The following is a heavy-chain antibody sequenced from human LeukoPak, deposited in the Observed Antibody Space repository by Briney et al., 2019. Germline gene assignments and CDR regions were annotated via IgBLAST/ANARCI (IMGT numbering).Heavy chain of an antibody. J-gene: IGHJ4*02. CDR2: IYYRGST. D-gene: IGHD3-3*01. Sequence: SETLSLTCTVSGGSISSSSFYWGWIRQPPGKGLEWIGSIYYRGSTYYNPALKSRVTISVDTSKNQFSLKPTSVTAADTAVYYCASEHYDFWSGYLTPPSNYWGQGTLVTVSS. CDR1: GGSISSSSFY. CDR3: ASEHYDFWSGYLTPPSNY. V-gene: IGHV4-39*02.